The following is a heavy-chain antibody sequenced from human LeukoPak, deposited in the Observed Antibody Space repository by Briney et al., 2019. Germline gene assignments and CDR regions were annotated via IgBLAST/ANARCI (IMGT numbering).Heavy chain of an antibody. CDR3: AGEIAAAAGDAFDI. Sequence: SETLSLTCTVSGGSLSSYYWSWIRQPPGKGLEWIGYIYYSGSTNYNPSLKSRVTISVDTSKNQFSLKLSSVTAADTAVYYCAGEIAAAAGDAFDIWGQGTMVTVSS. V-gene: IGHV4-59*01. CDR1: GGSLSSYY. CDR2: IYYSGST. D-gene: IGHD6-13*01. J-gene: IGHJ3*02.